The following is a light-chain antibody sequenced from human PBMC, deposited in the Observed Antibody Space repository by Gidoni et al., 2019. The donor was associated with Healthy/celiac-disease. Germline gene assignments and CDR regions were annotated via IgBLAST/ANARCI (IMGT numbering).Light chain of an antibody. J-gene: IGKJ5*01. V-gene: IGKV1-5*03. Sequence: DIQMTQYPSTLSASVGDRVTITCRASQSISSWLAWYQQKPGNAHKLLIYTASSLESGVPSRFSGSGSGTEFTLTISSLQPDDFATYYCQQYNSYSPAITFGQGTRLEIK. CDR2: TAS. CDR3: QQYNSYSPAIT. CDR1: QSISSW.